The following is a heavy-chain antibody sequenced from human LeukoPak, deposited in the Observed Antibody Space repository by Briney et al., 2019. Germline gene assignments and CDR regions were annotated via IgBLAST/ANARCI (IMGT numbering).Heavy chain of an antibody. CDR1: GFTFSSYG. CDR2: IRYDGSNK. CDR3: AKDFGIVVVVAAHDAFDI. Sequence: GGSLRLSCAASGFTFSSYGMHWVRQAPGRGLEWVAFIRYDGSNKYYADSVKGRFTISRDNSKNTLYLQMNSLRAEDTAVYYCAKDFGIVVVVAAHDAFDIWGQGTMVTVSS. D-gene: IGHD2-15*01. V-gene: IGHV3-30*02. J-gene: IGHJ3*02.